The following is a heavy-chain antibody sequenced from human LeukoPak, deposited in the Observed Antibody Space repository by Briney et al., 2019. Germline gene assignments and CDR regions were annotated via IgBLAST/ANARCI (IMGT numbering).Heavy chain of an antibody. CDR2: IIPILGIA. Sequence: SVKVSCKASGGTFSSYAISWVRQAPGQGLEWMGRIIPILGIANYAQKLQGRVTMTTDTSTSTAYMELRSLRSDDTAVYYCARDRIGRDQPDYWGQGTLVTVSS. D-gene: IGHD2-2*01. CDR3: ARDRIGRDQPDY. J-gene: IGHJ4*02. CDR1: GGTFSSYA. V-gene: IGHV1-69*04.